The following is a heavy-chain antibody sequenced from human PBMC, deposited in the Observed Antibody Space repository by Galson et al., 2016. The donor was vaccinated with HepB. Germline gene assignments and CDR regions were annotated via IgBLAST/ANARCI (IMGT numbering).Heavy chain of an antibody. D-gene: IGHD4-17*01. V-gene: IGHV4-39*01. CDR3: ARRRVTTGAYFDY. Sequence: SETLSLTCTVSTDSITIRNYYWGWVRQPPGQGLEWIGSIYNSGATYYNPSLESRVTLSADTSKKQFTLRLSSVTAADTAIYYCARRRVTTGAYFDYWGQGILVTVSA. CDR2: IYNSGAT. J-gene: IGHJ4*02. CDR1: TDSITIRNYY.